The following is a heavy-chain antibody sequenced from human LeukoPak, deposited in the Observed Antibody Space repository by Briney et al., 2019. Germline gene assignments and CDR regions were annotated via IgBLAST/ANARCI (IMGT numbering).Heavy chain of an antibody. CDR1: GGSFSDYD. CDR3: ARGRGYCSGGSCHSPYYYYYMDV. CDR2: INHSGST. V-gene: IGHV4-34*01. J-gene: IGHJ6*03. Sequence: SETLSLTCAVSGGSFSDYDWSWIRQPPGKGLEWIGEINHSGSTNYNPSLKSRVTISVDTSKNQFSLKLSSVTAADTAVYYCARGRGYCSGGSCHSPYYYYYMDVWGKGTTVTVSS. D-gene: IGHD2-15*01.